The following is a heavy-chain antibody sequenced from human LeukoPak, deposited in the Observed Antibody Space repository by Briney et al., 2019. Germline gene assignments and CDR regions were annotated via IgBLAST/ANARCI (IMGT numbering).Heavy chain of an antibody. Sequence: ASVKVSCKASGYTFTGSYLHWVRQAPGQGLEWMGWINPNSGDTNCAQRFQGRVTMTRDTSISTAYMELSRLRSDDTAVYYCAAPDYGGKRQNNWFDPWGQGTLVTVSS. CDR3: AAPDYGGKRQNNWFDP. CDR2: INPNSGDT. D-gene: IGHD4-23*01. V-gene: IGHV1-2*02. CDR1: GYTFTGSY. J-gene: IGHJ5*02.